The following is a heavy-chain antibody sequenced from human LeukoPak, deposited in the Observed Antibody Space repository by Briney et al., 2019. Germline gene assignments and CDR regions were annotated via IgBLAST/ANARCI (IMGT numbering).Heavy chain of an antibody. CDR1: GFTFSTYS. D-gene: IGHD2-8*01. CDR2: ISSGSGYT. V-gene: IGHV3-21*01. CDR3: LGLMSH. Sequence: GGPLRLSCAASGFTFSTYSMNWVRQAPGKGLEWVSSISSGSGYTYYADSVKGRFTISRDNAKNSLYLQMNSLRAEDTAVYYCLGLMSHWGQGTLVTVSS. J-gene: IGHJ4*02.